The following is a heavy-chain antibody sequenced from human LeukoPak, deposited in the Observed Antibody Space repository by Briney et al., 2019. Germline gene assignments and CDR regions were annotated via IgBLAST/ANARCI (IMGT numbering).Heavy chain of an antibody. CDR3: ARDVSSTSSWWFDP. Sequence: RASVKVSCKASGYTFTSYGISWVRQAPGQGLEWMGWISAYNGNTNYAQKLQGRVTMTTDTSTSTAYMELRSLRSDDTAVYYCARDVSSTSSWWFDPWGQGTLVIVSS. D-gene: IGHD2-2*01. CDR1: GYTFTSYG. V-gene: IGHV1-18*01. J-gene: IGHJ5*02. CDR2: ISAYNGNT.